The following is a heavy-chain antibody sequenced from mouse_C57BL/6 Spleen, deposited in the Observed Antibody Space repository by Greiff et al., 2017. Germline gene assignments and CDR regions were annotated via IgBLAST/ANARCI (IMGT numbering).Heavy chain of an antibody. CDR2: IHPNSGST. CDR3: ARRGSYYSNYGSAMDY. J-gene: IGHJ4*01. CDR1: GYTFTSYW. V-gene: IGHV1-64*01. D-gene: IGHD2-5*01. Sequence: QVQLQQPGAELVKPGASVKLSCKASGYTFTSYWMHWVKQRPGQGLEWIGMIHPNSGSTNYNEKFKSKATLTVDKSSSTAYMQLSSLTSEDSAVYYCARRGSYYSNYGSAMDYWGQGTSVTVSS.